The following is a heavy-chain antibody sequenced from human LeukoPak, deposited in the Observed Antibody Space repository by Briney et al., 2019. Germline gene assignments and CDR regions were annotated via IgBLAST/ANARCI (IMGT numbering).Heavy chain of an antibody. CDR3: AKSGTDGSGSLSIDY. CDR1: GYTFTSYG. V-gene: IGHV1-8*02. J-gene: IGHJ4*02. Sequence: GASVKVSCKASGYTFTSYGINWVRQATGQGLEWMGWMNPNSGNTGYAQKFQGRVAMTRNTSISTAYMELSSLRSEDTAVYYCAKSGTDGSGSLSIDYWGQGTLVTVSS. CDR2: MNPNSGNT. D-gene: IGHD3-10*01.